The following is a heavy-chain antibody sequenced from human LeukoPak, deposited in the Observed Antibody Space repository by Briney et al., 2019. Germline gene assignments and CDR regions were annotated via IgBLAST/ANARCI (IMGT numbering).Heavy chain of an antibody. CDR2: IHPSSGGT. J-gene: IGHJ1*01. CDR3: ARGGTDEYFQH. CDR1: GYTFTGYY. Sequence: ASVKVSCKASGYTFTGYYIHWVREAPGQGLEWMGWIHPSSGGTNYAQKFQGRVTMTRDTSITTAYMELSGLRSDDTAVYYCARGGTDEYFQHWGQGTLVTVSS. V-gene: IGHV1-2*02. D-gene: IGHD1-26*01.